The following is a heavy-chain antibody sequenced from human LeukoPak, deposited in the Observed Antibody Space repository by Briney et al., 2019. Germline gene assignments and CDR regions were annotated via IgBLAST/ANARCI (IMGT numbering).Heavy chain of an antibody. CDR1: GFSFSSYS. Sequence: GGSLRLSCAASGFSFSSYSMNWVRQAPGKGLEWVSYISSSSTIYYADSVKGRFTISRDNAKNSLYLQMNSLRAEDTAVYYCAREIPQFDPWGQGTLVTVSS. V-gene: IGHV3-48*04. J-gene: IGHJ5*02. CDR2: ISSSSTI. CDR3: AREIPQFDP.